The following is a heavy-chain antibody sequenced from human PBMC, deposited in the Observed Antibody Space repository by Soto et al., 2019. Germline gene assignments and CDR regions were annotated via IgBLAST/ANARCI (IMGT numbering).Heavy chain of an antibody. Sequence: QVQLVQSGAEVKKPGSSVKVSCKASGGTFSSYAISWVRQAPGQGLEWMGGIIPIFGTANYAQKFQGRVTITADESTSTAYMELSSLRSDDTAVYYCARDPIYYYGSGSYYYYGMDVWVQGTTVTVSS. CDR1: GGTFSSYA. D-gene: IGHD3-10*01. CDR2: IIPIFGTA. CDR3: ARDPIYYYGSGSYYYYGMDV. V-gene: IGHV1-69*12. J-gene: IGHJ6*02.